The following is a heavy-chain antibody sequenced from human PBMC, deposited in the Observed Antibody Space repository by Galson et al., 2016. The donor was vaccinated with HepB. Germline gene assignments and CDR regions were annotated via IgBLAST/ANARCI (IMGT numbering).Heavy chain of an antibody. CDR3: ARGLLQRLLEDYHYYYVVDV. CDR1: GGSFSGYY. J-gene: IGHJ6*02. V-gene: IGHV4-34*01. CDR2: SDHSGST. Sequence: ETLSLTCAVSGGSFSGYYWGWIRQPPGKGLEWIGESDHSGSTNYNPSLKSRVTVSVDTSKKQFSLKLHSVTAADTAVYYCARGLLQRLLEDYHYYYVVDVWGQGTTVTVSS. D-gene: IGHD3-3*01.